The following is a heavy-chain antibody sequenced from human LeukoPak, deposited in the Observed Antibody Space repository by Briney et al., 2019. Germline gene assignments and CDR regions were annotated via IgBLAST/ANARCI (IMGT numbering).Heavy chain of an antibody. J-gene: IGHJ6*02. V-gene: IGHV4-59*01. CDR2: MFYNGNT. CDR1: GGSINGYY. CDR3: ARLTREDGVDV. Sequence: NPSETLSLTCNVSGGSINGYYWTWIRQPPGKGLEWIGYMFYNGNTNYSPSLKSRVTISLDASKSQISMRLTSVTAADTGVYHCARLTREDGVDVWGQGTTVTVSS.